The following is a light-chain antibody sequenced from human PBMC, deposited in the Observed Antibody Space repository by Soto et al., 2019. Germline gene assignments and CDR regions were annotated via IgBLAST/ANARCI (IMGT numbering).Light chain of an antibody. Sequence: DIQMTQSPSTLSASVGDRVTITCRASQGISKWLAWYQQKPGKAPKLLIYDASSLESGVPSRFSGSGSGTEFTLTISSLQPDDFAIYYCQQYESYFRTFGQGTKVDIK. CDR3: QQYESYFRT. CDR1: QGISKW. J-gene: IGKJ1*01. CDR2: DAS. V-gene: IGKV1-5*01.